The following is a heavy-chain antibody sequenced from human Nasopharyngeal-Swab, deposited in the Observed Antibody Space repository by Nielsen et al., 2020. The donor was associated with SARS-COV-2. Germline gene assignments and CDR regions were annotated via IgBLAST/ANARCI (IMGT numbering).Heavy chain of an antibody. V-gene: IGHV3-30*18. CDR3: AKDRYFAHYYFDY. CDR1: GFIFSGYG. J-gene: IGHJ4*02. D-gene: IGHD3-9*01. CDR2: ISYDGSNK. Sequence: GGSLRLSCAASGFIFSGYGMHWVRQAPGKGLEWVALISYDGSNKFYADSVKGRFTISRGNSKNTLYLQMNSLRAEDTAVYYCAKDRYFAHYYFDYWGQGTLVTVSS.